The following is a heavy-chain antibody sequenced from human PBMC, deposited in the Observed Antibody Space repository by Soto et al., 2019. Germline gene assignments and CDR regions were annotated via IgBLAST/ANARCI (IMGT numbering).Heavy chain of an antibody. Sequence: PGGSLRLSCAASGFTFSSYSMNWVRQAPGKGLEWVSSISSSSSYIYYADSVKGRFTISRDNAKNSLYLQMNSLRAEDTAVYYCAREGVVVAATGGWFDPWGQGTLVTVSS. CDR3: AREGVVVAATGGWFDP. J-gene: IGHJ5*02. CDR2: ISSSSSYI. D-gene: IGHD2-15*01. CDR1: GFTFSSYS. V-gene: IGHV3-21*01.